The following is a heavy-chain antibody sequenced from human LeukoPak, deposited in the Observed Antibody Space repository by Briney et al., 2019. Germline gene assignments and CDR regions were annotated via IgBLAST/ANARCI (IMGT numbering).Heavy chain of an antibody. V-gene: IGHV3-23*01. D-gene: IGHD1-26*01. CDR1: GFTFSSYA. CDR2: ISGSGGST. CDR3: ARGSGSYHYYGMDV. J-gene: IGHJ6*02. Sequence: GGSLRLSCAASGFTFSSYAMSWVRQAPGKGLEWVSAISGSGGSTYYADSVKGRFTISRDNSKNTLYLQMNSLRAEDTAVYYCARGSGSYHYYGMDVWGQGTTVTVSS.